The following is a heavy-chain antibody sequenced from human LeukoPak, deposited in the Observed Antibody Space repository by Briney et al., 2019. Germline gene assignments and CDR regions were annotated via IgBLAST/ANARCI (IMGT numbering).Heavy chain of an antibody. J-gene: IGHJ4*02. CDR1: GGSISRHY. D-gene: IGHD6-19*01. Sequence: SETLSLTCTVSGGSISRHYLNWIRQPPGKGLEWVGYIDYSGSTDYNPSLKSRVTFSVDTSEKQYSLKLSSVTAADTAVYYCARGCSSGWYYFDYWGQGTLVTVSS. CDR3: ARGCSSGWYYFDY. V-gene: IGHV4-59*11. CDR2: IDYSGST.